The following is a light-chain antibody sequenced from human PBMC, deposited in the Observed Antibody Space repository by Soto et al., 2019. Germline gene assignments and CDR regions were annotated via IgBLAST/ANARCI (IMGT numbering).Light chain of an antibody. Sequence: QSALTHPASVSGSPVQSITISCTGTSIDVGGEKYLYLYQQHPDRAPKPMIYDLSNRPSGVSNRFSGSKSVNTASLTISGIQAEDEADYYCSSYSTISTLVFGSGTRSTS. V-gene: IGLV2-14*03. J-gene: IGLJ1*01. CDR2: DLS. CDR3: SSYSTISTLV. CDR1: SIDVGGEKY.